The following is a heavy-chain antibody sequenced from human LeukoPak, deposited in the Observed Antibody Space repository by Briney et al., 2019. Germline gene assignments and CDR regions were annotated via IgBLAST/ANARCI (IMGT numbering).Heavy chain of an antibody. V-gene: IGHV1-69*13. Sequence: SVKVSCKASGGTFSSYAISWVRQAPGQGLEWMGGIIPIFGTANYAQKFQGRVTITADESTSTAYMELSRLRSDDTAVYYCASSGPGWGGYDYWGQGTLVTVSS. CDR1: GGTFSSYA. D-gene: IGHD3-16*01. CDR3: ASSGPGWGGYDY. J-gene: IGHJ4*02. CDR2: IIPIFGTA.